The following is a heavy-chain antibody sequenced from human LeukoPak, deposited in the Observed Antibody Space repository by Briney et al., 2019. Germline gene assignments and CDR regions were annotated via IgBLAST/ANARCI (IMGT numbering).Heavy chain of an antibody. CDR2: ISYDGTKT. J-gene: IGHJ4*02. V-gene: IGHV3-30*04. CDR3: AGDRRCDY. CDR1: GLTFTTYA. D-gene: IGHD5-24*01. Sequence: GGSLRLSCAASGLTFTTYAIHWVRQAPGKGLEWLADISYDGTKTYFADSVKGRFTISRDNSKNTVYLQMNSLRAEDTAVYYCAGDRRCDYWGQGTLVTVSS.